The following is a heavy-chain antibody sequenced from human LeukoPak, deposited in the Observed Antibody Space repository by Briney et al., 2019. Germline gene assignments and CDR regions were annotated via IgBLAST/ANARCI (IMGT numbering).Heavy chain of an antibody. CDR1: GCSISSYS. Sequence: AESLSLTCTVSGCSISSYSWSWIRQPAGKGLEWIGLIYTSGSTNSNPSLKSRVTMSVDTTKNQYSLKLSSVTAADTAVYYRARVDPEATDYWGQGTLVTVSS. CDR3: ARVDPEATDY. D-gene: IGHD1-14*01. J-gene: IGHJ4*02. CDR2: IYTSGST. V-gene: IGHV4-4*07.